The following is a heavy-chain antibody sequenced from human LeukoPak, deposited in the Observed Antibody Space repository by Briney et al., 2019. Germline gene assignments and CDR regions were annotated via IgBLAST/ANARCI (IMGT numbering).Heavy chain of an antibody. Sequence: GESLKISCAASGFTFSSYAMSWVRQAPGKGLEWVSAISGSGGSTYYADSVKGRFTISRGNSKNTLYLQMNSLRAEDTAVYYCAKVVVVPADKRGTFDYWGQGTLVTVSS. V-gene: IGHV3-23*01. D-gene: IGHD2-2*01. CDR1: GFTFSSYA. CDR3: AKVVVVPADKRGTFDY. J-gene: IGHJ4*02. CDR2: ISGSGGST.